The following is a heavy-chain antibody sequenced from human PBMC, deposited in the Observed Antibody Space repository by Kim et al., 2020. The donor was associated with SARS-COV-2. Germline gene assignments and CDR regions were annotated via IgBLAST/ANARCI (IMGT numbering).Heavy chain of an antibody. D-gene: IGHD2-15*01. J-gene: IGHJ4*02. V-gene: IGHV3-73*01. Sequence: ASVKGRLTISRDDSKNTAYLQMNSMKTEDTAVYYCNRHVSCTGGSCYSFDYWGQGTLVTVSS. CDR3: NRHVSCTGGSCYSFDY.